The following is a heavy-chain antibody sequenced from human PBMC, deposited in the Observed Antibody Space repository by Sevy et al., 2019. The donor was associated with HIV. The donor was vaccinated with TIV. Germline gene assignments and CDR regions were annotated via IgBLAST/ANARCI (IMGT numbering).Heavy chain of an antibody. J-gene: IGHJ6*02. D-gene: IGHD6-13*01. CDR2: ISYDGSNK. V-gene: IGHV3-30-3*01. Sequence: GGSLRLSCAASGFTFSSYAMHWVRQAPGKGLEWVAVISYDGSNKYYADSVKGRFTISRDNSKNTLYLQMNSLRAEDTAVHYCARESRGSYSSSWYIIGNYYYYGMDVWGQGTTVTVSS. CDR3: ARESRGSYSSSWYIIGNYYYYGMDV. CDR1: GFTFSSYA.